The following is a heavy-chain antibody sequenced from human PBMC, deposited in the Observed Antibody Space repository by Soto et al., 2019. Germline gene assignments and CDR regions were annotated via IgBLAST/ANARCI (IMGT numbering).Heavy chain of an antibody. D-gene: IGHD4-17*01. CDR1: GGSINSYY. V-gene: IGHV4-59*01. Sequence: PSETLSLTCTVSGGSINSYYWSWIRQPPGKGLEWIGYMYYSGSNNYNPSLKSRVTISVDTSKNQFSLKLTSVTAADTAVYYCASGSSPYGDYLLTLQLDYWGQGTLVTVSS. CDR2: MYYSGSN. CDR3: ASGSSPYGDYLLTLQLDY. J-gene: IGHJ4*02.